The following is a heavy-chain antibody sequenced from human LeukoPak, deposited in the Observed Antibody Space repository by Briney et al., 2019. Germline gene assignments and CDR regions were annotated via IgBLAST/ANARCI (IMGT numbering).Heavy chain of an antibody. V-gene: IGHV3-23*01. Sequence: PGGSLRLSCAASGFTFSSYAMSWVRQAPGKGLEWVSGISGSGGSTYYADSVKGRFTISRDNSKNTLYLQMNSLRAEDTAVYYCARPSGYSYGYSDYWGQGTLVTVSS. CDR2: ISGSGGST. CDR3: ARPSGYSYGYSDY. CDR1: GFTFSSYA. D-gene: IGHD5-18*01. J-gene: IGHJ4*02.